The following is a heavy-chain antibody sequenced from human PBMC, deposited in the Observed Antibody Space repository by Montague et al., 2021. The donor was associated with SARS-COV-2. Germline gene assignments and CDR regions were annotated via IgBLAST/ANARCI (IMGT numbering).Heavy chain of an antibody. Sequence: SETLSLTCAVYGGSFSGYYWSWIRQPPGKGLERIGYIYYSGSTNYNPSLKSRVTISVDTSKNQFSLKPSSVTAADTAVYYCARGDVVVVAANDYYYGMDVWSQGTTVTVSS. V-gene: IGHV4-59*01. D-gene: IGHD2-15*01. CDR3: ARGDVVVVAANDYYYGMDV. J-gene: IGHJ6*02. CDR2: IYYSGST. CDR1: GGSFSGYY.